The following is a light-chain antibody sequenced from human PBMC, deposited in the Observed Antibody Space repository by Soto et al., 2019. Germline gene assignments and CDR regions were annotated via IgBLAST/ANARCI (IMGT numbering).Light chain of an antibody. J-gene: IGLJ2*01. CDR3: CSYAGSSALVV. V-gene: IGLV2-23*03. CDR1: TSDVGSYSL. Sequence: QSVLTQPASVSGSPGQSITISCTGTTSDVGSYSLISWYQQHPGKAPKLMIYEGSKRPSGVSNRFSGSKSGNTASLTISGLQAEDEADYYCCSYAGSSALVVFGGGTKLTVL. CDR2: EGS.